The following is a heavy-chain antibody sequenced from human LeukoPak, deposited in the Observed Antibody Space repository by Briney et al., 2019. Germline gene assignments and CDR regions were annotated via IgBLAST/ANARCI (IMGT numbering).Heavy chain of an antibody. V-gene: IGHV3-30*02. J-gene: IGHJ4*02. CDR1: GFTFISYG. Sequence: GGSLRLSCAASGFTFISYGMHWVRQAPGKGLEWVAFIRYDGSNKYYADSVKGRFTISRDNSKNTLYLQMNSLRAEDTAVYYCAKDKGEPSIPLYRGQGTLVTVSS. CDR3: AKDKGEPSIPLY. CDR2: IRYDGSNK. D-gene: IGHD2-2*02.